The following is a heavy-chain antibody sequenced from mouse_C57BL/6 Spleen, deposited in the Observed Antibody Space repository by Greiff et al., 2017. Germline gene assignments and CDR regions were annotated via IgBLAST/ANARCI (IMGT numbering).Heavy chain of an antibody. CDR1: GYAFSSSW. V-gene: IGHV1-82*01. CDR3: AMTTTARRALYYYAMDY. D-gene: IGHD1-2*01. J-gene: IGHJ4*01. CDR2: IYPGDGDT. Sequence: QVQLQQSGPELVKPGASVKISCKASGYAFSSSWMNWVKQRPGKGLEWIGRIYPGDGDTNYNGKFKGKATLTADKSSSTAYMQLSSLTSEDSAVYFCAMTTTARRALYYYAMDYWGQGTSVTVSS.